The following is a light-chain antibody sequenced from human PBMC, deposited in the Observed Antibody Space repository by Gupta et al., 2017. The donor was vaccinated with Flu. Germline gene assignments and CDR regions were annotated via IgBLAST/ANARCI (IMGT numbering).Light chain of an antibody. V-gene: IGLV8-61*01. J-gene: IGLJ3*02. CDR1: SCSVSSTYH. CDR2: NTN. Sequence: QTVMIQYPSFSVPPGGTVTPTCGLSSCSVSSTYHPSWYQQTPGPAPLVLIYNTNTRSSGVADRFAASILGTTAVTIITGAQADDDGYYYCTLYVSNGMGVFGGGTKLTVL. CDR3: TLYVSNGMGV.